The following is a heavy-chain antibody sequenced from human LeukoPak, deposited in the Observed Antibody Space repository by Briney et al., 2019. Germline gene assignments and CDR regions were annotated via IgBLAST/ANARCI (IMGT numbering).Heavy chain of an antibody. J-gene: IGHJ6*02. CDR2: ISGSGGDT. D-gene: IGHD2-15*01. CDR3: AKDLRYCSGGSCSTYYYYGMDV. CDR1: GFTFGSYA. Sequence: GGSLRLSCAASGFTFGSYAMSWVRQAPGKGLEWVSAISGSGGDTYYADSVKGRFTISRDSSKNTLYLQMNSLRVEDTAVYYCAKDLRYCSGGSCSTYYYYGMDVWGQGTTVTVSS. V-gene: IGHV3-23*01.